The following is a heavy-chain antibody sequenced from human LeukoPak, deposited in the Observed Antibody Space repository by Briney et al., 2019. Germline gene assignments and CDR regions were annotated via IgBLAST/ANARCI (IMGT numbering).Heavy chain of an antibody. CDR2: INPSGGTT. CDR3: AREMAATFRTFDY. Sequence: ASVKVSCRASGYSFTTYYMHWVRQAPGQGLEWMGIINPSGGTTTYAQKFQGRVTMTRDTSTSTVYMELSSLRSEDTAVYYCAREMAATFRTFDYWGQGTLVTVSS. CDR1: GYSFTTYY. V-gene: IGHV1-46*01. D-gene: IGHD5-24*01. J-gene: IGHJ4*02.